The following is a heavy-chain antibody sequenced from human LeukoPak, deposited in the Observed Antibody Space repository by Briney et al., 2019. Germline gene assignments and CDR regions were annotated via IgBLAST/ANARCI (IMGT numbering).Heavy chain of an antibody. D-gene: IGHD3-22*01. CDR3: ARVFKGYYYLTDY. Sequence: QPGGSLRLSCAASGFTFSSYAMSWVRQAPGKGLEWVSVISGDGGSTHYADSVKGRFTISRDNAKNSLYLQMNSLRAEDTAVYYCARVFKGYYYLTDYWGQGTLVTVSS. CDR1: GFTFSSYA. V-gene: IGHV3-23*01. J-gene: IGHJ4*02. CDR2: ISGDGGST.